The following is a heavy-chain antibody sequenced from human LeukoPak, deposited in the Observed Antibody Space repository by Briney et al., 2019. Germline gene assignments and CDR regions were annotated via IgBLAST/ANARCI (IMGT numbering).Heavy chain of an antibody. D-gene: IGHD1-26*01. Sequence: ASVKVSCKASGYTFTSYYMHWVRQAPGQGLEWMGIINPSGGSTSYAQKFQGRVTMTRDMSTSTVYMELSSLRSEDTAVYYCAKGYGWEASYYYYYMDVWGKGTTVTFSS. J-gene: IGHJ6*03. CDR3: AKGYGWEASYYYYYMDV. CDR1: GYTFTSYY. CDR2: INPSGGST. V-gene: IGHV1-46*01.